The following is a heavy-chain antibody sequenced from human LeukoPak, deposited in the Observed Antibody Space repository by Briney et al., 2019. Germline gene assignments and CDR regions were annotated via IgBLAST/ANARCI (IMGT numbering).Heavy chain of an antibody. Sequence: GGSLRLSCAASAFSFSTCATHWVRQPPGQGLEWVSTISSNGGMTFYSHSVKGRFSISRDNSKSILYLQMSSLRGEDTAVYYCAGDSDVEPRNGFDIWGQGTMATVSS. D-gene: IGHD1-1*01. V-gene: IGHV3-23*01. J-gene: IGHJ3*02. CDR2: ISSNGGMT. CDR1: AFSFSTCA. CDR3: AGDSDVEPRNGFDI.